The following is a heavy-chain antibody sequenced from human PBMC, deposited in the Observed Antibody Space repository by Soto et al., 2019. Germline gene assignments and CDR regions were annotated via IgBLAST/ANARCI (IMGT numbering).Heavy chain of an antibody. J-gene: IGHJ1*01. V-gene: IGHV1-18*01. CDR2: ISAYNGNT. CDR1: GYTFTSYG. CDR3: ARESLRSGDYFPSLPV. Sequence: GASVKVSCKASGYTFTSYGISWVRQAPGQGLEWMGWISAYNGNTNYAQKLQGRVTMTTDTSTSTAYMELRSLRSDDTAVYYCARESLRSGDYFPSLPVWGQGTLVTVSS. D-gene: IGHD4-17*01.